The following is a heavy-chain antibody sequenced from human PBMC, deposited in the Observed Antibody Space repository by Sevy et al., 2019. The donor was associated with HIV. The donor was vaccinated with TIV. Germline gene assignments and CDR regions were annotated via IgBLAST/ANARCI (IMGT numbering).Heavy chain of an antibody. D-gene: IGHD3-10*01. V-gene: IGHV3-30-3*01. CDR3: ATSNSALHYFFEF. J-gene: IGHJ4*02. CDR2: ISYDGSKK. CDR1: GFRFSNYA. Sequence: GGSLRLSCVVSGFRFSNYAMHWVRQAPGKGLEWVSVISYDGSKKYYSDSVKGRFTVSRDDSTTTLFLQMNSLRAEDTALYYCATSNSALHYFFEFWGQGALVTVSS.